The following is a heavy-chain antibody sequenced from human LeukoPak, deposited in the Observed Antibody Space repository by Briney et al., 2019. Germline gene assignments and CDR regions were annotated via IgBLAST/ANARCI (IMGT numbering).Heavy chain of an antibody. CDR2: SHYSGDT. D-gene: IGHD2-8*02. CDR3: ARERGGVRAFDV. J-gene: IGHJ3*01. CDR1: GGSISTYY. V-gene: IGHV4-59*01. Sequence: KPSETLSLTCTVSGGSISTYYWSWIRQPPGKGLEWIGYSHYSGDTHYNSSLKSRVTISVDTSKNQYSLNLSSVTAADTAVYYCARERGGVRAFDVWGQGTTVTVSS.